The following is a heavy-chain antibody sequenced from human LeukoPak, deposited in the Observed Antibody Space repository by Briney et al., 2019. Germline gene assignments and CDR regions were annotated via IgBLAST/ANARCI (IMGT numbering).Heavy chain of an antibody. J-gene: IGHJ5*02. CDR3: ARGETRDFWSGYYTQYNWFDP. CDR1: GLTFSSYS. CDR2: ISSSSSYI. V-gene: IGHV3-21*01. D-gene: IGHD3-3*01. Sequence: PGGSLRLSCSASGLTFSSYSMNWVRQAPGKGLEWVSSISSSSSYIYYADSVKGRFTISRDNAKNSLYLQMNSLRAEDTAVYYCARGETRDFWSGYYTQYNWFDPWGQGTLVTVSS.